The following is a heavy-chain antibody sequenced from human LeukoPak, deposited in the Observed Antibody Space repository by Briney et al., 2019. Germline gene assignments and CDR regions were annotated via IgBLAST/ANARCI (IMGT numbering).Heavy chain of an antibody. D-gene: IGHD3-22*01. J-gene: IGHJ4*02. CDR3: ARGDYYDSSGYAPFDY. V-gene: IGHV4-39*01. CDR2: IYYSGST. CDR1: GGSISSSSYY. Sequence: SETLSLTCTVSGGSISSSSYYWGWIRQPPGKGLERIGSIYYSGSTYYNPSLKSRVTISVDTSKNQSSLKLSSVTAADTAVYYCARGDYYDSSGYAPFDYWGQGTLVTVSS.